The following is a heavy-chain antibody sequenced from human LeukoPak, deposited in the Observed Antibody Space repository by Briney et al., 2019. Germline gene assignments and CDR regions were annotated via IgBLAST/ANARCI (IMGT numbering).Heavy chain of an antibody. D-gene: IGHD3-3*01. CDR2: ISFDGGNK. J-gene: IGHJ4*02. CDR1: GFTFSSYG. V-gene: IGHV3-30*18. Sequence: GGSLRLSCAASGFTFSSYGMHWVRQAPGRGLEWVAVISFDGGNKYYTGSVEGRFTISRDNSKNTLYLQMNSLRAEDTAVYYCAKDSRVTYYDFWSGYSDYWGQGTLVTVSS. CDR3: AKDSRVTYYDFWSGYSDY.